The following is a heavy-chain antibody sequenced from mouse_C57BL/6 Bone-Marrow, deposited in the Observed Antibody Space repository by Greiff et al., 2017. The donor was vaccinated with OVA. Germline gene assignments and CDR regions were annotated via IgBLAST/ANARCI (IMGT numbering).Heavy chain of an antibody. CDR3: PYYYGSKGGFAY. CDR2: IDPETGGT. V-gene: IGHV1-15*01. Sequence: LVESGAELVRPGASVTLSCKASGYTFTDYEMHWVKQTPVHGLEWIGAIDPETGGTAYNQKFKGKAILTADKSSSTAYMELRSLTSEDSAVYYCPYYYGSKGGFAYWGQGTLVTVSA. J-gene: IGHJ3*01. CDR1: GYTFTDYE. D-gene: IGHD1-1*01.